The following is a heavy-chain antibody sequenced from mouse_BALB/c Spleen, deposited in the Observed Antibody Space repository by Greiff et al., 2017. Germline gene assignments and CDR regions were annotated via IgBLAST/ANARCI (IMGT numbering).Heavy chain of an antibody. CDR3: AREGNYYGPFAY. V-gene: IGHV5-9-1*01. CDR1: GFTFSSYA. D-gene: IGHD1-2*01. J-gene: IGHJ3*01. CDR2: ISSGGSYT. Sequence: EVMLVESGGGLVKPGGSLKLSCAASGFTFSSYAMSWVRQTPEKRLEWVATISSGGSYTYYPDSVKGRFTISRDNAKNTLYLQMSSLRSEDTAMYYCAREGNYYGPFAYWGQGTLVTVSA.